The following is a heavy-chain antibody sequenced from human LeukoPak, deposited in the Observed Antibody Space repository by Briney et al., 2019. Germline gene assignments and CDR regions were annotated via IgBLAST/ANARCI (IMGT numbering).Heavy chain of an antibody. CDR2: ISPSADIT. Sequence: GGSLRLSCAASGFTFSSYEMNWVRQAPGKGLEWISGISPSADITYYADSVKGRFTISRDNSENTVYLHMSSLRAGDTAVYFCAKDDAWLQFNDWGQGTLVTVSS. D-gene: IGHD5-24*01. CDR3: AKDDAWLQFND. V-gene: IGHV3-23*01. CDR1: GFTFSSYE. J-gene: IGHJ4*02.